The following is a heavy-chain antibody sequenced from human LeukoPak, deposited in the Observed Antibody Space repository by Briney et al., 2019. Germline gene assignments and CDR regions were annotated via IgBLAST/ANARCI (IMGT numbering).Heavy chain of an antibody. CDR3: ARTTESHSWRTRYYSYYMDV. D-gene: IGHD6-13*01. J-gene: IGHJ6*03. V-gene: IGHV4-34*01. CDR2: INHSGST. Sequence: GSLRLSCAASEFSVGSNYMTWVRQPPGKGLEWIGEINHSGSTNYNPSLKSRVTISVDTSKNQFSLKLSSVTAADTAVYYCARTTESHSWRTRYYSYYMDVWGKGTTVTVSS. CDR1: EFSVGSNY.